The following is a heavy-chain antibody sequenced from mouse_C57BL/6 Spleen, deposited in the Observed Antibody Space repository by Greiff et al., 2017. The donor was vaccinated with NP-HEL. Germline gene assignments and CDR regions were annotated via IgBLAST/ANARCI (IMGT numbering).Heavy chain of an antibody. J-gene: IGHJ2*01. CDR3: ARGGDVDYFDY. D-gene: IGHD3-3*01. CDR1: GFTFSSYA. Sequence: EVQVVESGGGLVKPGGSLKLSCAASGFTFSSYAMSWVRQTPEKRLEWVATISDGGSYTYYPDNVKGRFTISRDNAKNNLYLQMSHLKSEDTAMYYCARGGDVDYFDYWGQGTTLTVSS. V-gene: IGHV5-4*01. CDR2: ISDGGSYT.